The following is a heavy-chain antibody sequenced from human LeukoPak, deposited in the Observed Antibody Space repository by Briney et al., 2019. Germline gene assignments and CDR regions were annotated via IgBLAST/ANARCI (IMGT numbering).Heavy chain of an antibody. J-gene: IGHJ4*02. CDR3: ARENSGSYREFDY. V-gene: IGHV4-4*07. CDR2: IYTSGST. D-gene: IGHD1-26*01. CDR1: GGSISSYY. Sequence: PSETLSLTCSVSGGSISSYYWSWIRQPAGKGLEWIGRIYTSGSTNYNASLKSRVSMSVDTSKNQFSLKLSSVTAADTAVFYCARENSGSYREFDYWGQGTLVTVSS.